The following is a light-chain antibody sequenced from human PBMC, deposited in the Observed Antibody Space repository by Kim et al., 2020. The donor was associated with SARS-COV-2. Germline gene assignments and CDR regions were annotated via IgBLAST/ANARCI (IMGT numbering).Light chain of an antibody. J-gene: IGLJ2*01. Sequence: QRVTISCTGSSSNIGAHYDLHWYQFLPGTAPKLLIHGNNNRPSWVPDRFSGSKSDTSASLAITGLQAEDEADYYCQSFDTSLKTVIFGGGTQLTVL. CDR3: QSFDTSLKTVI. CDR2: GNN. CDR1: SSNIGAHYD. V-gene: IGLV1-40*01.